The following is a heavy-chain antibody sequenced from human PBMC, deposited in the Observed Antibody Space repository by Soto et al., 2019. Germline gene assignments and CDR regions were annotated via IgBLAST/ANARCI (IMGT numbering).Heavy chain of an antibody. V-gene: IGHV1-58*01. Sequence: QKQLVQSGPEVKQPGTSVKVSCKASGFNFATSAVQWVRQARGQGLEWIGWIIVGTGNTNHAQKFRERFTVTRDVSTRTAYLEVRRLISDDTAVYYCASVGSGLWGQGTLVTVSS. CDR1: GFNFATSA. J-gene: IGHJ4*02. CDR2: IIVGTGNT. D-gene: IGHD5-12*01. CDR3: ASVGSGL.